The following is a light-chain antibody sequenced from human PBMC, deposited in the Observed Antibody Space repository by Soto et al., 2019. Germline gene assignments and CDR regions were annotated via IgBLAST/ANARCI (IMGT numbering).Light chain of an antibody. CDR1: QTISSF. CDR3: QHYISFPWT. CDR2: EAS. V-gene: IGKV1-5*01. Sequence: DIQMTQSPSTLSASVGDRVTITCRASQTISSFLAWYQHKPGEAPKLLIAEASRLESGVPSRFSGGGSGTEFTLTISRLQPDDVATYYCQHYISFPWTFGQGTKV. J-gene: IGKJ1*01.